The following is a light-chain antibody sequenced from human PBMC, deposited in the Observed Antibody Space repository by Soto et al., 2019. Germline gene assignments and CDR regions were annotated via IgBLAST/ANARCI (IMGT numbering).Light chain of an antibody. J-gene: IGKJ4*01. CDR3: QLRSNWPPGLT. V-gene: IGKV3-11*01. CDR2: DAS. Sequence: EIVLTQSPATLYLSPGERATLSCRASQSVSSYLAWYQQKPGQAPRLLIYDASNRATGIPARFSGSGSGTDFTLTISSLEPEDFAVYYCQLRSNWPPGLTFGGGTKVQIK. CDR1: QSVSSY.